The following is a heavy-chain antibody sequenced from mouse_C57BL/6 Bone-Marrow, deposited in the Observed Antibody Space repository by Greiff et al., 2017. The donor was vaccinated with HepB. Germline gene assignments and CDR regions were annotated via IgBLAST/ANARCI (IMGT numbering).Heavy chain of an antibody. V-gene: IGHV2-5*01. J-gene: IGHJ4*01. Sequence: VKLMESGPGLVQPSQSLSITCTVSGFSLTSYGVHWVRQSPGKGLEWLGVIWRGGSTDYNAAFMSRLSITKDNSKSQVFFKMNSLQADDTAIYYCAKNRAYYGYDGAMDYWGQGTSVTVSS. CDR3: AKNRAYYGYDGAMDY. D-gene: IGHD2-9*01. CDR2: IWRGGST. CDR1: GFSLTSYG.